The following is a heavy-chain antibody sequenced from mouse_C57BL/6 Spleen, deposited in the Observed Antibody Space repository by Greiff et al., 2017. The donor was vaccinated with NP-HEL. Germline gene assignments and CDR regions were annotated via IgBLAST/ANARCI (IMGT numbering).Heavy chain of an antibody. V-gene: IGHV1-39*01. D-gene: IGHD2-4*01. J-gene: IGHJ3*01. CDR1: GYSFTDYN. Sequence: EVKLQESGPELVKPGASVKISCKASGYSFTDYNMNWVKQSNGKSLEWIGVINPNYGTTSYNQKFKGKSTLTVDQSSSTAYMQLNSLTSEDSAVYYCASQKNYYDYDRAWFAYWGQGTLVTVSA. CDR2: INPNYGTT. CDR3: ASQKNYYDYDRAWFAY.